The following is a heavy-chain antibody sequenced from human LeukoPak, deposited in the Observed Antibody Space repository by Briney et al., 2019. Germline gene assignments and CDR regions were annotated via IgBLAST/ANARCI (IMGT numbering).Heavy chain of an antibody. D-gene: IGHD3-22*01. J-gene: IGHJ4*02. V-gene: IGHV3-30*02. Sequence: GGSLRLSCAASGLTFSNFPMHWVRQAPGKGLEWVALIQDDGATTNYVDSVRGRFTISRDNSKSTVYLQMKSLKPDDTAVYYCATQSITLVVVISPFDYWGQGTLVTVSS. CDR3: ATQSITLVVVISPFDY. CDR2: IQDDGATT. CDR1: GLTFSNFP.